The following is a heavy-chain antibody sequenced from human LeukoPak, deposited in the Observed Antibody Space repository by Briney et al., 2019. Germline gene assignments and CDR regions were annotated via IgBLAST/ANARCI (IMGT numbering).Heavy chain of an antibody. CDR3: ATPLDYYDSSGYHQGGD. CDR1: GFTFSSYW. J-gene: IGHJ4*02. V-gene: IGHV3-7*03. Sequence: GGSLRLSCAASGFTFSSYWMSWVRQAPGKGLEWVANIKQDGSKKNYVDSVKGRFTVSRDNAKNSLYLQMNSLRAEDTAVYYCATPLDYYDSSGYHQGGDWGQGTLVTVSS. D-gene: IGHD3-22*01. CDR2: IKQDGSKK.